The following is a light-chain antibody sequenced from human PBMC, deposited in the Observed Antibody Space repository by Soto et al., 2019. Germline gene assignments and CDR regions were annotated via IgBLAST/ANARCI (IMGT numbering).Light chain of an antibody. CDR3: QQRKSWPIT. Sequence: EIVLTQSPATLSLSPGERATISCRASQSVSSYLAWYQQKPGQAPRLLIYDASNRATGIPARFSGSGSGTDFTLTISSLEPEDFAVYYCQQRKSWPITFGQGTKLEIE. V-gene: IGKV3-11*01. J-gene: IGKJ5*01. CDR1: QSVSSY. CDR2: DAS.